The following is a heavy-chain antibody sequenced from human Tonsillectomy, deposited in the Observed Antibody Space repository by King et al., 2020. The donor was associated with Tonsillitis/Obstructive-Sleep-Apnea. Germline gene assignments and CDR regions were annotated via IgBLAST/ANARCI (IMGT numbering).Heavy chain of an antibody. D-gene: IGHD3-10*01. CDR3: ARDEVYGSGSCGT. CDR2: IKSDGSDS. Sequence: VQLVESGGDLVQPGGSLRLSCTASGFTFRNHWMHWVRQVPGKGLEWVSRIKSDGSDSSYADSVKGRFTISRDNAKNTRYLQMNSLRDEDTAVYYCARDEVYGSGSCGTWGQGTLVTVSS. V-gene: IGHV3-74*01. J-gene: IGHJ5*02. CDR1: GFTFRNHW.